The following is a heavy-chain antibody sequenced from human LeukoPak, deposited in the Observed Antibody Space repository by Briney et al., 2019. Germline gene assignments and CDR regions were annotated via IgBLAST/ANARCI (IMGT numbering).Heavy chain of an antibody. V-gene: IGHV3-20*04. CDR3: ARVNYDFWSGYSDY. CDR1: GFTFDDYG. CDR2: INWNGGST. J-gene: IGHJ4*02. D-gene: IGHD3-3*01. Sequence: PVGSLRLSCAASGFTFDDYGMSWVRQAPGKGLEWVSGINWNGGSTGYADSVKGRFTTSRDNAKNSLYLQMNSLRAEDTALYYCARVNYDFWSGYSDYWVQGTLVTVSS.